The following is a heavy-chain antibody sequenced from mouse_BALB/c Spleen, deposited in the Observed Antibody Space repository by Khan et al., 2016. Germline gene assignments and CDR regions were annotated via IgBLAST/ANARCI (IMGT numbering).Heavy chain of an antibody. D-gene: IGHD2-1*01. CDR3: ARGEHGNYDYAMDY. Sequence: QVQLKQSGAELARPGASVKLSCKASGYTFTSYWMQWVKQRPGQGLEWIGAIYPGDGDTRYTQKFKGKATLTADKSSSTAYMQLSSLASEDSAVYYCARGEHGNYDYAMDYWGQGTSVTVSS. CDR2: IYPGDGDT. J-gene: IGHJ4*01. V-gene: IGHV1-87*01. CDR1: GYTFTSYW.